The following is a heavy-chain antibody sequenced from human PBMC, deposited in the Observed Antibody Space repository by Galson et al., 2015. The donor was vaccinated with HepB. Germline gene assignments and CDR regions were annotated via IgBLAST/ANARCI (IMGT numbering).Heavy chain of an antibody. V-gene: IGHV3-30*18. CDR3: AKDMSTAAGPDYYYGMDV. CDR2: ISYDGSNK. Sequence: SLRLSCAASGFTFSNYGMHWVRQAPGKGLEWVAVISYDGSNKYYADSVKGRFTISRDNSKNTLYLQMNSLRAEDTAVYYCAKDMSTAAGPDYYYGMDVWGQGTTVTVSS. D-gene: IGHD6-13*01. J-gene: IGHJ6*02. CDR1: GFTFSNYG.